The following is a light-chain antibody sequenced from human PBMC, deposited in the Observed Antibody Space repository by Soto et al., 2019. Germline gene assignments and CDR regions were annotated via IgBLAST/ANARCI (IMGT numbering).Light chain of an antibody. Sequence: DIQMTQSPSSLSASVGDRVIITCRASQSVSYWLAWYQQKPGKAPRSLIYKASTLGSGVPSRFSGSGSGTEFTLTINNLQPDDFATYYCQQYITYPITFGGGTEVEIK. CDR1: QSVSYW. CDR3: QQYITYPIT. J-gene: IGKJ4*01. V-gene: IGKV1-5*03. CDR2: KAS.